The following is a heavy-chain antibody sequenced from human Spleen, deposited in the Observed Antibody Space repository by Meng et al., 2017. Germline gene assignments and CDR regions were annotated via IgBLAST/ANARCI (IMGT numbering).Heavy chain of an antibody. CDR3: ASYDFWSGYYRMDV. V-gene: IGHV4-34*01. Sequence: SETLSLTCAVYGGSFSGYYWSWIRQPPGKGLEWIGEINHSGSTNYNPSLKSRVTISVDTSKNQFSLKLSSVTAADTAVYYCASYDFWSGYYRMDVWGQGTMVTVSS. CDR2: INHSGST. J-gene: IGHJ6*02. CDR1: GGSFSGYY. D-gene: IGHD3-3*01.